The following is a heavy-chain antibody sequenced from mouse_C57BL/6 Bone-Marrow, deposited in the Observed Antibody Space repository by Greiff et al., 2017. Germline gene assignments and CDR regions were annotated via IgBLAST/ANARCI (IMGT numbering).Heavy chain of an antibody. CDR2: ISDGGSYT. Sequence: EVKVVESGGGLVTPGGSLKLSCAASGFTFSSYAMSWVRQTPEQRLEWVATISDGGSYTYYPDNVKGRFTISRDNANNNMYLQMSHLKSEDTAIYYCARGPSHPHFNFWGKGTTLTVSS. CDR3: ARGPSHPHFNF. CDR1: GFTFSSYA. J-gene: IGHJ2*01. V-gene: IGHV5-4*03.